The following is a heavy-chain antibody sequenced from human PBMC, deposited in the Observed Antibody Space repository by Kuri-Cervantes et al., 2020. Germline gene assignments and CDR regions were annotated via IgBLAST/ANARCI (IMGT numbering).Heavy chain of an antibody. V-gene: IGHV1-69*05. J-gene: IGHJ6*03. Sequence: SVKVSCKASGCTFSSYAISWVRQAPGQGLEWMGGIIPIFGTANYAQKFQGRVTITTDESTSTAYMELSSLRSEDTAVYYCARGPPPAIAHYFYYMDVWGRGSTVTVSS. CDR1: GCTFSSYA. CDR2: IIPIFGTA. D-gene: IGHD2-2*01. CDR3: ARGPPPAIAHYFYYMDV.